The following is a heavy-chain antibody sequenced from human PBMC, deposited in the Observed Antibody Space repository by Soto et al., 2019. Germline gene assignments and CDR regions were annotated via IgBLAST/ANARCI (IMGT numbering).Heavy chain of an antibody. D-gene: IGHD3-3*01. CDR3: AKDPPWTVGPLAMDV. V-gene: IGHV3-30*04. CDR1: GFTFRSFA. CDR2: ISYDGSNK. Sequence: LRLSCAASGFTFRSFAMHWVRQAPGKGLEWVAVISYDGSNKYYADSVKGRLTISRDDSKNTLYLHMNSLRVEDTAVYYCAKDPPWTVGPLAMDVWGQGTTVTVSS. J-gene: IGHJ6*02.